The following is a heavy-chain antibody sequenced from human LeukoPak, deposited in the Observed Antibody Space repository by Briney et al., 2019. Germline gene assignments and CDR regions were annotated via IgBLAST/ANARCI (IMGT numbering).Heavy chain of an antibody. CDR3: ARDTSHDSSGYYFS. CDR2: IIPIFGTA. D-gene: IGHD3-22*01. V-gene: IGHV1-69*13. J-gene: IGHJ5*02. CDR1: GGTFSSYA. Sequence: SVKVSCTASGGTFSSYAISWVRQAPGQGLEWMGGIIPIFGTANYAQKFQGGVTITADESTSTAYMELSSLRSEDTAVYYCARDTSHDSSGYYFSWGQGTLVTVSS.